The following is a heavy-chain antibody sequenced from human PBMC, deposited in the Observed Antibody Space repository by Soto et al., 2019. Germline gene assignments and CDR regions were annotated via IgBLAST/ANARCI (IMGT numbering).Heavy chain of an antibody. CDR1: GFTFYNYA. Sequence: PGGSLRLSCAASGFTFYNYAMHWVRQAPGKGLEWVSGISWDSGSIDYADSVRGRFTISRDNARNSLYLRMSSLRPEDTALYYCAKDAAYSFDYWGQGTLVTVSS. V-gene: IGHV3-9*01. J-gene: IGHJ4*02. D-gene: IGHD6-25*01. CDR3: AKDAAYSFDY. CDR2: ISWDSGSI.